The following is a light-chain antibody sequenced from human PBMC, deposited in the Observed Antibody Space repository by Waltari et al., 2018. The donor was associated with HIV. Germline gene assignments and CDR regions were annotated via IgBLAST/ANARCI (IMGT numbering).Light chain of an antibody. V-gene: IGKV3-20*01. CDR1: QSVSSSF. J-gene: IGKJ1*01. Sequence: EIVLTQSPGTLSLSPGERATLSCKTSQSVSSSFLAWYQQKPGQAPRLLIYGTSNRATGIPDRFSGSGSGTDFTLTINRLEPEDFVVYYCQQYGTSPKTFGQGTKVEIK. CDR3: QQYGTSPKT. CDR2: GTS.